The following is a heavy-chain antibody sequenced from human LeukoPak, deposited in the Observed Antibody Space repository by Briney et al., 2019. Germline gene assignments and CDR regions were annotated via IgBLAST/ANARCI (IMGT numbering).Heavy chain of an antibody. Sequence: GGSLRLSCAASGFTFSGSAMHWVRQASGKGLEWVGRIRSKANSYATAYAASVKGRFTISRDDSKNTAYLQMNSLKTEDTAVYYCTSSSMVRGGWPSWKKEGEPYYYYYGMDVWGQGTTVTVSS. CDR2: IRSKANSYAT. D-gene: IGHD3-10*01. V-gene: IGHV3-73*01. CDR1: GFTFSGSA. CDR3: TSSSMVRGGWPSWKKEGEPYYYYYGMDV. J-gene: IGHJ6*02.